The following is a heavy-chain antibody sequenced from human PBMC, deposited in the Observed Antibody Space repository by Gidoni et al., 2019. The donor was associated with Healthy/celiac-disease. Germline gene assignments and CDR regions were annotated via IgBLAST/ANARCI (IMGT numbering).Heavy chain of an antibody. J-gene: IGHJ4*02. D-gene: IGHD3-22*01. CDR3: ARGLNYYDSSGYH. Sequence: EVQLVESGGGLIQPGGSLRLSCAASGFTVSSNYMSWVRQAPGKGLEWVSVIYSGGSTYYADSVKGRFTISRDNSKNTLYLQMNSLRAEDTAVYYCARGLNYYDSSGYHWGQGTLVTVSS. CDR2: IYSGGST. CDR1: GFTVSSNY. V-gene: IGHV3-53*01.